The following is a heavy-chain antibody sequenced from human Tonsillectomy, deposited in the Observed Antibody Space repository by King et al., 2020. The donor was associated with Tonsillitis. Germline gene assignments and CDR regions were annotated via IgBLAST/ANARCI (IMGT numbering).Heavy chain of an antibody. V-gene: IGHV4-59*01. CDR3: ARIKVLYYGSGIGDYFDY. CDR2: IYYSGST. Sequence: QLQESGPGLVKPSETLSLTCTVSGGSISSYYWSWIRQPPGKGLEWIGYIYYSGSTNYNPSLKSRVTISVDPSKNQFSLKLSSVTAADTAVYYCARIKVLYYGSGIGDYFDYWGQGTLVTVSS. CDR1: GGSISSYY. D-gene: IGHD3-10*01. J-gene: IGHJ4*02.